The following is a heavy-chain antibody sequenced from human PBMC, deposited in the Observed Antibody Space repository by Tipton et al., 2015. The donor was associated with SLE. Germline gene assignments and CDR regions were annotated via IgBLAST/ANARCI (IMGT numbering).Heavy chain of an antibody. D-gene: IGHD3/OR15-3a*01. J-gene: IGHJ6*03. Sequence: TLSLTCSVSGASVSTYCWNWIRQSPGKGLAWIGCVCNSGSANYSPSLKSRVTISVDTSKNQFSLKLSSVTAADTAVYYCARVLDLHYYYYMDVWGKGTTVTVSS. CDR1: GASVSTYC. CDR2: VCNSGSA. V-gene: IGHV4-59*02. CDR3: ARVLDLHYYYYMDV.